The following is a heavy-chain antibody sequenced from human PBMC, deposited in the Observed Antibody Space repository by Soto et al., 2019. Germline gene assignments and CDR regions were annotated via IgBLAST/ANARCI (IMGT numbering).Heavy chain of an antibody. CDR1: GGSISRSNW. J-gene: IGHJ6*02. CDR2: IYHSGST. D-gene: IGHD2-2*01. CDR3: ASSLPNIVVVPAAPKTYYYYGMDV. V-gene: IGHV4-4*02. Sequence: SDTLSLNCAVSGGSISRSNWWSWVGQPPGKGLEWIGEIYHSGSTNYNPSLKSRVTISVDKSKNQFSLKLSSVTAADTAVYYCASSLPNIVVVPAAPKTYYYYGMDVWGQGTTVT.